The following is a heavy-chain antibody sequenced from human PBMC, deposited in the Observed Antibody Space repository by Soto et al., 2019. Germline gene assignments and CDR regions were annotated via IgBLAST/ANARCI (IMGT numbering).Heavy chain of an antibody. CDR3: AQTTGWPGLDY. D-gene: IGHD6-19*01. J-gene: IGHJ4*02. CDR2: IYNGEST. CDR1: GASISRFY. Sequence: QVQLQESGPGLVKPSETMSLTCRASGASISRFYWNWIRQPPGKGLEWIGHIYNGESTNYNPSLKSRVTISVDTSKNQFSLKLTSVTAADTAVYYCAQTTGWPGLDYWSQGTLVTVSS. V-gene: IGHV4-59*01.